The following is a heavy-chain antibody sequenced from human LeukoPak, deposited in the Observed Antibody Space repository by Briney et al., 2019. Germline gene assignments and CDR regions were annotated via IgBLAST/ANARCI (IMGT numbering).Heavy chain of an antibody. CDR1: GFTFSSYG. J-gene: IGHJ4*02. CDR3: AKVFLAKLLWFGDEAAYLDY. V-gene: IGHV3-30*02. Sequence: PGGSLRLSCAASGFTFSSYGMHWVRQAPGKGLEWVAFIRYDGSNKYYADSVKGRFTISRDNSNNTLYLQMNSLRAEDTAVYYCAKVFLAKLLWFGDEAAYLDYWGQGTLVTVSS. D-gene: IGHD3-10*01. CDR2: IRYDGSNK.